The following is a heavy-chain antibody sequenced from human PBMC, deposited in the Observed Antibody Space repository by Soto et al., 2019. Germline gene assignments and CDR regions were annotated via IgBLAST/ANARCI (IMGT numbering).Heavy chain of an antibody. CDR2: MSFDESNK. Sequence: QVQLVESGGGVVQPGRSLRLSCAASGFTLSTYDMHWVRQAPGKGLEWVTLMSFDESNKYYADSVKGRFTISRDNSKNTRYLQMNSLRAEDTAVYYCARGRLPNEYWGQGNLVTVSS. D-gene: IGHD4-17*01. V-gene: IGHV3-30*03. CDR3: ARGRLPNEY. CDR1: GFTLSTYD. J-gene: IGHJ4*02.